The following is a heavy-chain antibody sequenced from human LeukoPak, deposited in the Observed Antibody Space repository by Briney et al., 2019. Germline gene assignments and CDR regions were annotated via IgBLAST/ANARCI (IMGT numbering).Heavy chain of an antibody. D-gene: IGHD5-24*01. CDR2: IIPIFGTA. V-gene: IGHV1-69*01. CDR1: GGTFSSYA. Sequence: ASVKVSCKASGGTFSSYAISWLRQAPGQGLEWMGGIIPIFGTANYAQKFQGRVTITADESTSTAYMELSSLRSEDTAVYYCARVEDGYNLGAFDIWGQGTMVTVSS. CDR3: ARVEDGYNLGAFDI. J-gene: IGHJ3*02.